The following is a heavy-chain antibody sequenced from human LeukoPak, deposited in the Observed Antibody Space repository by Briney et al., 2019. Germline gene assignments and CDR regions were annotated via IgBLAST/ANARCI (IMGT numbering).Heavy chain of an antibody. V-gene: IGHV4-34*01. CDR2: ISHTGST. D-gene: IGHD3-22*01. J-gene: IGHJ4*02. Sequence: SETLSLTCAVYGGSFSGYSWTWIRQPPGKGLEWIGEISHTGSTNYNPSLKSRVTISVDTSKNQLSLKLSSVTAADTAVYYCARANLDSSGYYYPDYWGQGTLVTVSS. CDR3: ARANLDSSGYYYPDY. CDR1: GGSFSGYS.